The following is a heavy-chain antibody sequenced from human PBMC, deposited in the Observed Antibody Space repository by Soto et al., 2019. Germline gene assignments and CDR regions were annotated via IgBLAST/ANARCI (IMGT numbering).Heavy chain of an antibody. J-gene: IGHJ4*02. CDR2: IGGSGDTT. D-gene: IGHD6-19*01. CDR1: GFMFSSYA. V-gene: IGHV3-23*01. CDR3: AKPHDSGWYRFDY. Sequence: EVQLLESGGGLVQPGGSLRLSCAASGFMFSSYAMSWVRQAPGKGLEWVSAIGGSGDTTYYADSVKGRFTISRDNXKNTLYLQMNSLRGEDTAVYYCAKPHDSGWYRFDYWGQGTLVTVSS.